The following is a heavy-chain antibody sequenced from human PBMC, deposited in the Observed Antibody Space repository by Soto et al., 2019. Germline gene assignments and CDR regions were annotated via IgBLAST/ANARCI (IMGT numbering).Heavy chain of an antibody. J-gene: IGHJ3*02. CDR2: ISTSTATK. V-gene: IGHV3-48*01. Sequence: PGGSLKFSCETSGFRLSRYCINWFRQAPGKGLECVSYISTSTATKYYAYSVKGRFTISRDNAKNSLYLQMSSLRAEDTAVYHRATRPWFGELNTFDMWS. CDR3: ATRPWFGELNTFDM. D-gene: IGHD3-10*01. CDR1: GFRLSRYC.